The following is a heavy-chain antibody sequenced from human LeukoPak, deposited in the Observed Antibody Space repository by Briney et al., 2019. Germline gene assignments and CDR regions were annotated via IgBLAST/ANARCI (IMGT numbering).Heavy chain of an antibody. CDR2: ISSSSSYI. V-gene: IGHV3-21*01. CDR1: GFTFSSYS. Sequence: GGSLRLSCAASGFTFSSYSMNWVRQAPGKGLEWVSSISSSSSYIYYADSVKGRFTISRDNAKNSLYLQMNSLRAEDTAVYYCASLTCSGSDGAFDYWGQGTLVTVSS. J-gene: IGHJ4*02. CDR3: ASLTCSGSDGAFDY. D-gene: IGHD1-26*01.